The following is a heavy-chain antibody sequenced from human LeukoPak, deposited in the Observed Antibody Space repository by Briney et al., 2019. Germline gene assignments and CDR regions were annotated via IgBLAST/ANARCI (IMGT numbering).Heavy chain of an antibody. Sequence: ASVKVSCKASGYTFTGYYMHWVRQAPGQGLEWMGRFNPNSGGTRYAQKFQGRVTMTRDTSISTAYMELSRLRSDDTAVYYCAREYSSGWYGDYWDQGTLVTVSS. D-gene: IGHD6-19*01. CDR1: GYTFTGYY. J-gene: IGHJ4*02. CDR3: AREYSSGWYGDY. V-gene: IGHV1-2*06. CDR2: FNPNSGGT.